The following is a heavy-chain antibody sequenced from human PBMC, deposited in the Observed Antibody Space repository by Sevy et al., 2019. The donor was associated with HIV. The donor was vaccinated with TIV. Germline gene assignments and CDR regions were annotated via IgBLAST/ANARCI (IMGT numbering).Heavy chain of an antibody. CDR3: ANGISARLDY. D-gene: IGHD6-6*01. J-gene: IGHJ4*02. V-gene: IGHV4-59*01. CDR2: IYYSGIT. Sequence: SETLSLTCTASGDSISGYYWSWIRQPPGKGLEWIGYIYYSGITNYNPSLKSRVTTSADTSKNHSFRTLSSVTAADTAVYYCANGISARLDYWGQGTLVTVSS. CDR1: GDSISGYY.